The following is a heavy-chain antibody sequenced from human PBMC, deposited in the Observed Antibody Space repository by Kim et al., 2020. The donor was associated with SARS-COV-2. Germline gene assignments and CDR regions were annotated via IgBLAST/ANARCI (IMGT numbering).Heavy chain of an antibody. J-gene: IGHJ6*03. V-gene: IGHV1-8*01. CDR2: TNPNSGNT. D-gene: IGHD2-15*01. CDR1: GYTFTSYD. Sequence: ASVKVSCKASGYTFTSYDINWVRQATGQGLEWMGWTNPNSGNTGYAQKFQGRVTMTRNTSISTAYMELSSLRSEDTAVYYCARGRGGIVGTYYYYMDVWGKGTTVTVSS. CDR3: ARGRGGIVGTYYYYMDV.